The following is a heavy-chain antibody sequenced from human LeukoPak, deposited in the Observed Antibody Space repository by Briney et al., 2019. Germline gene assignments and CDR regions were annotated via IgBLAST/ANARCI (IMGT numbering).Heavy chain of an antibody. V-gene: IGHV3-23*01. CDR3: AKPDSSSWYPEYFQH. CDR1: GFTFSSYA. CDR2: ISGSGGST. J-gene: IGHJ1*01. D-gene: IGHD6-13*01. Sequence: PGGSLRLSCAASGFTFSSYAMGWVRQAPGKGLEWVSAISGSGGSTYYADSVKGRFTISRDNSKNTLYLQMNSLRAEDTAVYYCAKPDSSSWYPEYFQHWGQGTLVTVSS.